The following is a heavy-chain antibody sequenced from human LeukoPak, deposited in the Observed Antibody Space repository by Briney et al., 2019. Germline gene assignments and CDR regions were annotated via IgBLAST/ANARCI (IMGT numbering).Heavy chain of an antibody. J-gene: IGHJ3*01. CDR3: ASVPYVFDL. V-gene: IGHV3-74*01. CDR2: INRDENST. CDR1: GFTSSNYW. Sequence: PGPSLRLSCAPSGFTSSNYWMHSVRHPARNGLGWISSINRDENSTDYLNSVKSRFTISRDNARNTLYLQMNSLRAEDTAVYYCASVPYVFDLWGQGTMVTVSS.